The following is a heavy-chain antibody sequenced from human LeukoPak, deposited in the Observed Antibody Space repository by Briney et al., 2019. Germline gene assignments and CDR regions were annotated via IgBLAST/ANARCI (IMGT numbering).Heavy chain of an antibody. CDR3: ARGFWSGPSGWGVAFDL. CDR2: ISSTGSV. D-gene: IGHD3-3*01. J-gene: IGHJ3*01. CDR1: GFTFSSYA. Sequence: GGSLRLSCAASGFTFSSYAMSWVRQAPGRPPEWLSYISSTGSVYYAPSVQGRFAISRDNARDSLFLQMSGLRGEDTAVYYCARGFWSGPSGWGVAFDLWGQGTMVTVSS. V-gene: IGHV3-69-1*02.